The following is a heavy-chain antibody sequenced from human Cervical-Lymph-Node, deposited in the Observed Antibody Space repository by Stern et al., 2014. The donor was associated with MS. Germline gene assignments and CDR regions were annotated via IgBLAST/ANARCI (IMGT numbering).Heavy chain of an antibody. J-gene: IGHJ4*02. CDR3: ARALDTAMLHLHY. D-gene: IGHD5-18*01. Sequence: VQLVESGAEVKKPGSSVTVSCKASGGTFSSYAINWVRQAPGQGLEWMGRIIPLFGTANYAQKFQGRIAITADESTRTTYMELSSLRSGDTAVYYCARALDTAMLHLHYWGQGTLVTVSS. CDR2: IIPLFGTA. CDR1: GGTFSSYA. V-gene: IGHV1-69*01.